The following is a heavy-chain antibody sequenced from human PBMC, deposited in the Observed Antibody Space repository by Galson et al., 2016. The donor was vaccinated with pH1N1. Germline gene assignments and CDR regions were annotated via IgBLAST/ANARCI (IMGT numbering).Heavy chain of an antibody. Sequence: SVKVSCKASGYTFSDFYVHWVRQAPGQGLEWMGWINLKTGATKSASKSQGRVTMTRDTSIGTTYMGLTSLTSDDTAIYFCTTAGVVISATGDSWAQGTLVTVSS. CDR1: GYTFSDFY. J-gene: IGHJ4*02. CDR3: TTAGVVISATGDS. D-gene: IGHD2-15*01. CDR2: INLKTGAT. V-gene: IGHV1-2*02.